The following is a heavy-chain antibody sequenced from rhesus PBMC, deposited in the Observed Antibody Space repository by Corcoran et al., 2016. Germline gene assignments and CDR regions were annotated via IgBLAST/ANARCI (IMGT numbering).Heavy chain of an antibody. CDR2: ISPYNWNK. D-gene: IGHD5-42*01. V-gene: IGHV1-1*01. Sequence: QVQLVQSGAEIKQPGASVKLSCKASGYTFTSYYMHWVRQAPGQGLECIGLISPYNWNKGYAKNFQGRGTITTDTSKSTGYMELSSRRSEDTAVYYCTREGIRERYFEFWGQGALITVSS. CDR3: TREGIRERYFEF. J-gene: IGHJ1*01. CDR1: GYTFTSYY.